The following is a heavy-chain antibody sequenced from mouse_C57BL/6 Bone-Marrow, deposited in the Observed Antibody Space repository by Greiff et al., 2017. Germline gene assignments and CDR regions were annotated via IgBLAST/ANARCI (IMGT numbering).Heavy chain of an antibody. CDR3: ASEGDYYGTGCCDY. V-gene: IGHV1-81*01. CDR2: IDPSSGNT. CDR1: GYTFTSYW. Sequence: VQLVQPGAELVKPGASVKLSCKASGYTFTSYWISWVKQRTGQGLEWIGEIDPSSGNTYYNQKFKGKATLTADKSSSTAYMELHSLTSEDSAVYFCASEGDYYGTGCCDYWGRGPTLTVSS. D-gene: IGHD1-1*01. J-gene: IGHJ2*01.